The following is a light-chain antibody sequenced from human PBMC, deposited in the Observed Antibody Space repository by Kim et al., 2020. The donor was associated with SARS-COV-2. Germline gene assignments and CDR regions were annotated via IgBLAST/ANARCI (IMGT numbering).Light chain of an antibody. CDR1: SGSIASNY. J-gene: IGLJ3*02. CDR3: QSYDGSNWV. CDR2: EDN. Sequence: NFMLTKPHSVSESPGKTVTISCTRSSGSIASNYVQWYQQRPGSAPTTVIYEDNQRPSGFPDRFSGSIASSSHSASLTISGLKTEDEADYYCQSYDGSNWVFGGGTQLTVL. V-gene: IGLV6-57*04.